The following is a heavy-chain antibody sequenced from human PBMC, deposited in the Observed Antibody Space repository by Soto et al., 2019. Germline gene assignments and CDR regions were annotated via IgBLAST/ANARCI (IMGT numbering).Heavy chain of an antibody. CDR3: AHSEPRTFDI. J-gene: IGHJ3*02. CDR1: GFSLSTSGGG. D-gene: IGHD1-26*01. Sequence: QITLKESGPTLVKPIQTLTLTCTFTGFSLSTSGGGVGWIRQPPGKALEWLALIYWDDDKQYSPSLRSRLTITKDTSKHQVVLIMTNMDPVDTATYYCAHSEPRTFDIWGQGIMVTVSS. V-gene: IGHV2-5*02. CDR2: IYWDDDK.